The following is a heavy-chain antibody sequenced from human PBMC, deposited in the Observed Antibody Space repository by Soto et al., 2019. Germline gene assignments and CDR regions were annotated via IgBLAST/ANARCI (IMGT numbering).Heavy chain of an antibody. V-gene: IGHV3-23*01. Sequence: PGGSLRLSCAASGFTFSSYARSWVRQAPGKGLEWVSAISGSGGSTYYADSVKGRFTISRDNSKNTLYLQMNSLRAEDTAVYYCAKDNQRGYSYGTFDYWGQGTLVTVSS. D-gene: IGHD5-18*01. J-gene: IGHJ4*02. CDR2: ISGSGGST. CDR3: AKDNQRGYSYGTFDY. CDR1: GFTFSSYA.